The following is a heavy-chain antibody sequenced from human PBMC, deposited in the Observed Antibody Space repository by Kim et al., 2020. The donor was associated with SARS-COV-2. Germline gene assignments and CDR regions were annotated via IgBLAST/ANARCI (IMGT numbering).Heavy chain of an antibody. CDR1: GFTFSTYG. CDR3: ARNSDAMDV. V-gene: IGHV3-23*01. J-gene: IGHJ6*02. Sequence: GGSLRLSCAASGFTFSTYGMTWVRQAPGKGLEWVSSVRGSGGGGSTHYADSVKGRFTISRDNSKNTVYLQGISLRAEDTAVYYCARNSDAMDVWGQRTTVTVSS. D-gene: IGHD5-18*01. CDR2: VRGSGGGGST.